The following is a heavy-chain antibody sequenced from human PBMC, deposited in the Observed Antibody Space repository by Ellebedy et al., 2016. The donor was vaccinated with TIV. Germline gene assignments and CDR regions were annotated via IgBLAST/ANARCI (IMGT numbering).Heavy chain of an antibody. V-gene: IGHV4-59*08. CDR3: AREDSSTRYGRYFQH. Sequence: SETLSLTCTVSGGSISSYYWSWIRQPPGKGLEWIGYIYYSGSTNYNPSLKSRVTVSVDTSKNQFSLKLSSVTAADTAVYYCAREDSSTRYGRYFQHWGQGTLVTVSS. CDR2: IYYSGST. J-gene: IGHJ1*01. CDR1: GGSISSYY. D-gene: IGHD2-2*01.